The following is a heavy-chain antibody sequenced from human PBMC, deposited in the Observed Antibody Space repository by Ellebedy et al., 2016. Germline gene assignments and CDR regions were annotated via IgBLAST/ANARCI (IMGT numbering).Heavy chain of an antibody. J-gene: IGHJ5*02. V-gene: IGHV4-39*01. CDR2: IYYSGST. Sequence: SETLSLXXTVSGGSISSSSYYWGWIRQPPGKGLEWIGSIYYSGSTYYNPSLKSRVTISVDTSKNQFSLKLSSVTAADTAVYYCAGTQLRLGELQFDPWGQGTLVTVSS. CDR3: AGTQLRLGELQFDP. D-gene: IGHD3-16*01. CDR1: GGSISSSSYY.